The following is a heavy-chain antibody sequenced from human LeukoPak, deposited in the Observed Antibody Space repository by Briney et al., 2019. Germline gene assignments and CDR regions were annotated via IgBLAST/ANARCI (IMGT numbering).Heavy chain of an antibody. V-gene: IGHV1-2*02. CDR2: INPNSGDT. CDR1: GYTFTGYY. J-gene: IGHJ4*02. Sequence: ASVKVSCKASGYTFTGYYMHWVRQAPGQGLEWMGWINPNSGDTKCAQKFQGRVTMTRDTSIGTAYMELSRLTSDDTAVYYCARSQIPDFWGQVTLVTVSS. CDR3: ARSQIPDF. D-gene: IGHD2-21*01.